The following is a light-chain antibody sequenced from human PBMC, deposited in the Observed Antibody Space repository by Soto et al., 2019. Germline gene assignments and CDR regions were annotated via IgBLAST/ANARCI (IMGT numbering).Light chain of an antibody. CDR3: QQLNTYPVT. Sequence: DIQMTQSPSTLSASVGDRVSITCRASQSISTWLAWYQQKPGRAPKLLISAASTLQSGVPARFSGSGSGTDFTLSITSLQPEDFATYYCQQLNTYPVTFGGGTKVDIK. CDR1: QSISTW. J-gene: IGKJ4*01. CDR2: AAS. V-gene: IGKV1-5*01.